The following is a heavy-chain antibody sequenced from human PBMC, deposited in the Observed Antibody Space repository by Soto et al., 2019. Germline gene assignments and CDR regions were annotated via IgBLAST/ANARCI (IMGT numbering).Heavy chain of an antibody. CDR1: GASVSISSGA. V-gene: IGHV6-1*01. D-gene: IGHD5-18*01. CDR3: AQDPGYSLDY. Sequence: QVQLQQSGPGLVKPSQTLSLTCTISGASVSISSGAWNWIRPSPSRGLAWLGRTYYRSKWYNDYAVSVKSRIKITPDTSKNQFSLQLNSGTPEDTAVYYCAQDPGYSLDYWGQGTLVTVSS. CDR2: TYYRSKWYN. J-gene: IGHJ4*02.